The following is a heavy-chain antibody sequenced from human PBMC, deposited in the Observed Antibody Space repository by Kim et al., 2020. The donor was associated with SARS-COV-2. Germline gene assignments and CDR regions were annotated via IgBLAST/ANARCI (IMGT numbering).Heavy chain of an antibody. Sequence: GGSLRLSCAASGFTFSSYGMHWVRQAPGKGLEWVAVIWYDGSNKYYADSVKGRFTISRDNSKNTLYLQMNSLRAEDTDVYYCASWVAPGRYYYYGMDVWGQGTTVTVSS. CDR1: GFTFSSYG. V-gene: IGHV3-33*01. CDR2: IWYDGSNK. D-gene: IGHD5-12*01. CDR3: ASWVAPGRYYYYGMDV. J-gene: IGHJ6*02.